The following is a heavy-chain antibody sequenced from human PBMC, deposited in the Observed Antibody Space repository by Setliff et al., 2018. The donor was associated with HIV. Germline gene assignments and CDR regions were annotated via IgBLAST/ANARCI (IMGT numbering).Heavy chain of an antibody. J-gene: IGHJ6*03. V-gene: IGHV1-8*01. Sequence: ASVKVSCKASGHTFTNVDIHWLRRATGQGLEWMGWMNPNTGVSGYALKFQARVTMTRDTSISTAYMELSSLRFEDTAVYYCARVQTMAVAGTQYYYMDVWGKGTTVTVSS. CDR3: ARVQTMAVAGTQYYYMDV. CDR1: GHTFTNVD. D-gene: IGHD6-19*01. CDR2: MNPNTGVS.